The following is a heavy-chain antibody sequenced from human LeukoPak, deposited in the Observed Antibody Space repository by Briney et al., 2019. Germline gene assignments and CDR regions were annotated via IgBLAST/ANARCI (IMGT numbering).Heavy chain of an antibody. CDR1: GVSISSNSYS. V-gene: IGHV4-39*01. CDR2: ISYSGNT. J-gene: IGHJ4*02. Sequence: SETLSLTCTVSGVSISSNSYSWGWIRQPPGKGLEWIGTISYSGNTNYNPSLKTRVTVSVDPSKNQLSLKLSSVTAADTAVYYCAGLYSTTWGYFDYWGQGALVTVSS. CDR3: AGLYSTTWGYFDY. D-gene: IGHD6-13*01.